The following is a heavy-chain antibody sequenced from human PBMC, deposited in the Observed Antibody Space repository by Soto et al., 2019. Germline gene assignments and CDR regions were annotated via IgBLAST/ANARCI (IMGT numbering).Heavy chain of an antibody. D-gene: IGHD6-19*01. J-gene: IGHJ6*02. CDR1: GFTLSNYA. Sequence: GGCLRLSCAASGFTLSNYAVNWVRQAPGKGLEWVSYISSDSRYIYHGDSGKGRFTISRDNARNSVYLQMNSLRDEDTAVYYCAKEVYIAVASGGMDVWGQGTTVTVSS. V-gene: IGHV3-21*04. CDR3: AKEVYIAVASGGMDV. CDR2: ISSDSRYI.